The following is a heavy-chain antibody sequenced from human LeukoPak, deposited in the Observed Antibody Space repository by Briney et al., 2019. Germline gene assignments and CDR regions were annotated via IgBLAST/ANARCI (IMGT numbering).Heavy chain of an antibody. V-gene: IGHV4-38-2*02. J-gene: IGHJ4*02. CDR3: ARDPLSAVAAAGFFDY. CDR2: IYHSGST. CDR1: GYSISSGYY. Sequence: SETLSLTCTVSGYSISSGYYWGWIRQPPGKGLEWIGSIYHSGSTYYNPSLKSRVTVSVDTSKNQFSLKLSSVTAADTAVYYCARDPLSAVAAAGFFDYWGQGTLVTVSS. D-gene: IGHD6-13*01.